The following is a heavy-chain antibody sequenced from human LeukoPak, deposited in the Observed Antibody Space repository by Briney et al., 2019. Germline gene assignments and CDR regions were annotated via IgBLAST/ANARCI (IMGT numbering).Heavy chain of an antibody. V-gene: IGHV4-39*07. CDR1: GGSISSSSYY. Sequence: SETLSLTCTVSGGSISSSSYYWGWIRQPPGKGLEWIGSIYCSGSTYYNPSLKSRVTISVDTSKNQFSLKLSSVTAADTAVYYCARGSTPDYWGQGTLVTVSS. D-gene: IGHD1-26*01. J-gene: IGHJ4*02. CDR2: IYCSGST. CDR3: ARGSTPDY.